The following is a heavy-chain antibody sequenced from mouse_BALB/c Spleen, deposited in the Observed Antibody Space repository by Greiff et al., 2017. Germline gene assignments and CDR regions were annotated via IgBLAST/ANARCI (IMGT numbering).Heavy chain of an antibody. CDR3: ARALYYRYDIAY. CDR2: ISYSGST. J-gene: IGHJ3*01. V-gene: IGHV3-2*02. D-gene: IGHD2-14*01. Sequence: EVQRVESGPGLVKPSQSLSLTCTVTGYSITSDYAWNWIRQFPGNKLEWMGYISYSGSTSYNPSLKSRISITRDTSKNQFFLQLNSVTTEDTATYYCARALYYRYDIAYWGQGTLVTVSA. CDR1: GYSITSDYA.